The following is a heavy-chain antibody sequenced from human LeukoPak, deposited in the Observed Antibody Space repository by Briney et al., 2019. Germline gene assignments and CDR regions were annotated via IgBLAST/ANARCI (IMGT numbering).Heavy chain of an antibody. CDR3: ARGLLVRDPKRGFDP. V-gene: IGHV1-2*02. CDR2: INPNSGGT. Sequence: ASVKVSCKASGYTFTGYYMHWVRQAPGQGLEWMGWINPNSGGTNHAQKFQGRVTMTRDTSISTAYMELSRLRSDDTAVYYCARGLLVRDPKRGFDPWGQGTLVTVSS. D-gene: IGHD1-26*01. CDR1: GYTFTGYY. J-gene: IGHJ5*02.